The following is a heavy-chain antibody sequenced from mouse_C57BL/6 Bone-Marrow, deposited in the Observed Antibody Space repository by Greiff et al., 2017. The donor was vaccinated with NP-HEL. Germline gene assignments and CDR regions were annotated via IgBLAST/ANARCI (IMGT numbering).Heavy chain of an antibody. D-gene: IGHD1-1*01. J-gene: IGHJ2*01. CDR3: ASHSPDGHYYGSSGYFDY. CDR2: FYPGSGSI. Sequence: VQLQQSGAELVNPGASVKLSCKASGYTFTEYTIHWVQQRSGQGLEWIGWFYPGSGSIKYNEKFKAKATLTADKFAFTFYMVLSRLTSYVSAVYFCASHSPDGHYYGSSGYFDYWRQGTTLTVSS. CDR1: GYTFTEYT. V-gene: IGHV1-62-2*01.